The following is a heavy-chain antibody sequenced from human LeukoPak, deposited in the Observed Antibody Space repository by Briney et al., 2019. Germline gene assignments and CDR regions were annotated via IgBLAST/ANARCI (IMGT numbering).Heavy chain of an antibody. CDR3: ARVINYYGSGSYSSNYYYYMDV. CDR1: GGSISSYY. J-gene: IGHJ6*03. Sequence: PSETLSLTCTVSGGSISSYYWTWIRQPPGKGLEWLGYIYYSGSTNYNPSLKSRVTISLDTSKNQFSLKLSSVTAADTAVYYCARVINYYGSGSYSSNYYYYMDVWGKGTTVTVSS. D-gene: IGHD3-10*01. CDR2: IYYSGST. V-gene: IGHV4-59*12.